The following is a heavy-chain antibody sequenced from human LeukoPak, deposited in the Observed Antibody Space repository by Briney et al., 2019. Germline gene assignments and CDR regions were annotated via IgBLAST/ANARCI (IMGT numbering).Heavy chain of an antibody. CDR3: ASVLWNP. D-gene: IGHD2-21*01. CDR1: GFTFSSYG. J-gene: IGHJ5*02. V-gene: IGHV3-33*01. Sequence: GRSLRLSCAAPGFTFSSYGMHWVRQAPGKGLEWVAVIWYDGSNKYYADSVKGRFTISRDNSKNTLYLQMNSLKAEDTAVYYCASVLWNPWGQGTLVTVSS. CDR2: IWYDGSNK.